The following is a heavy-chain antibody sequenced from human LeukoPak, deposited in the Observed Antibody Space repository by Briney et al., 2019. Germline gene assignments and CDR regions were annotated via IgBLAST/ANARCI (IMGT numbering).Heavy chain of an antibody. J-gene: IGHJ3*02. CDR3: ARVFPPIPDLRRTYYYDSSGRHRYDAFDI. D-gene: IGHD3-22*01. V-gene: IGHV3-23*01. CDR2: ISGSGGST. CDR1: GFTFSSYA. Sequence: GGSLRLSCAASGFTFSSYAMSWVRQAPGKGLEWVSAISGSGGSTYYADSVKGRFTISRDNSKNTLYLQMNSLRAEDTAVYYCARVFPPIPDLRRTYYYDSSGRHRYDAFDIWGQGTMVTVSS.